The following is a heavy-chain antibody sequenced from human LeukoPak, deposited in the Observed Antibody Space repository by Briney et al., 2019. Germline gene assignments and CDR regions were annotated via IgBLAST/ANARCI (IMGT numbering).Heavy chain of an antibody. CDR3: ARGNHYYGSGSSFFDY. CDR2: MNPNSSNT. D-gene: IGHD3-10*01. J-gene: IGHJ4*02. V-gene: IGHV1-8*01. CDR1: GYTFTSYD. Sequence: ASVKVSCKASGYTFTSYDINWVRQATGQGLEWMEWMNPNSSNTGYAQKFQGRVTMTRNTSISTAYMELSSLRSEDTAVCYCARGNHYYGSGSSFFDYWGQGTLVTVSS.